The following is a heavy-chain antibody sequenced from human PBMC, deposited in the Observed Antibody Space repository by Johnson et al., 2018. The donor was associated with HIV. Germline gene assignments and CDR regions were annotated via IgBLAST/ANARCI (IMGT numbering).Heavy chain of an antibody. CDR1: GFTFDDYA. Sequence: EVQLVESGGGLVQPGRSLRLSCAASGFTFDDYAMHWVRQAPGKGLEWVSGISWNGGTTFYADAVKGRFTISRDNAKNSLYLQMNSLRAEDTALYYCARPIFGVVSSPVDAFGVWGQGTMVTVSS. CDR2: ISWNGGTT. CDR3: ARPIFGVVSSPVDAFGV. D-gene: IGHD3-3*01. V-gene: IGHV3-9*01. J-gene: IGHJ3*01.